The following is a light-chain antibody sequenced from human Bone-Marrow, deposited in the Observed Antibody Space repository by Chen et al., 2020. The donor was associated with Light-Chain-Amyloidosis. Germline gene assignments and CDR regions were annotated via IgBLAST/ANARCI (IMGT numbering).Light chain of an antibody. CDR3: SSYTITNTRV. CDR2: EDT. Sequence: QSALTQPASVSGSPGQSITISCTGTSSDVGGDNHVSWYQQHPDKAPKLMIYEDTNRPSWVPDRFSGSKSDNTATLTISGLQTEDEADYFCSSYTITNTRVFGSGTRVTVL. V-gene: IGLV2-14*01. CDR1: SSDVGGDNH. J-gene: IGLJ1*01.